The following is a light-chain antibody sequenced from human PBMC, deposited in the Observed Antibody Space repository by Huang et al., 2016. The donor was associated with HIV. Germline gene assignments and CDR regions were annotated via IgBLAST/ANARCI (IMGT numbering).Light chain of an antibody. V-gene: IGKV3-11*01. CDR3: QQRSSGVT. J-gene: IGKJ4*01. Sequence: IVLTQSPATLSWYPGERVTLSCRASQSVGNYIAWYQQHPGQSPRLLIYDTSNRATGTPVRFSGSGSGTDFLLTISNLDYEDFALYYCQQRSSGVTFGGGTKVQVK. CDR2: DTS. CDR1: QSVGNY.